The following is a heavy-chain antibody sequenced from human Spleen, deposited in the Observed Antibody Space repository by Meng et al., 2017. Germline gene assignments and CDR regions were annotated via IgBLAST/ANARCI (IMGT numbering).Heavy chain of an antibody. Sequence: GESLKISCAASGFTFSSYAMHWVRQAPGKGLEWVAVISYDGSNKYYADSVKGRFTISRDNSKNTLYLQMNSLRAEDTAVYYCARVYYATVVSSIYYYYYGMDVWGQGTTVTVSS. J-gene: IGHJ6*02. V-gene: IGHV3-30*04. D-gene: IGHD4-23*01. CDR3: ARVYYATVVSSIYYYYYGMDV. CDR1: GFTFSSYA. CDR2: ISYDGSNK.